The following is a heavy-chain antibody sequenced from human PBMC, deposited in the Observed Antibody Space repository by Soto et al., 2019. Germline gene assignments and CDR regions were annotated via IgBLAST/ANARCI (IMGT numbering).Heavy chain of an antibody. CDR3: ARELFLVVPAARNYYYGMDV. CDR2: ISSSSSYI. CDR1: GFTFSSYS. V-gene: IGHV3-21*01. J-gene: IGHJ6*02. Sequence: GGSLRLSCAASGFTFSSYSMNWVRQAPGKGLEWVSSISSSSSYIYYADSVKGRFTISRDNAKNSLYLQMNSLRAEDTAVYYCARELFLVVPAARNYYYGMDVWGQGTTVTVSS. D-gene: IGHD2-2*01.